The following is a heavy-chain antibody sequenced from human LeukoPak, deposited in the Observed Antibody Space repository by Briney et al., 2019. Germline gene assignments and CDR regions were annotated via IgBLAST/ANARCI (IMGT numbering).Heavy chain of an antibody. CDR3: ARYYASYGMDV. J-gene: IGHJ6*02. Sequence: PGRSLRLSCAASGFTFSSYSINWVRQAPGKGLEWVSSISSGSSYIYYADSVKGRFTISRDNAKNSVYLQMNSLRVEDTAVYYCARYYASYGMDVWGQGTTVTVSS. V-gene: IGHV3-21*06. CDR1: GFTFSSYS. CDR2: ISSGSSYI.